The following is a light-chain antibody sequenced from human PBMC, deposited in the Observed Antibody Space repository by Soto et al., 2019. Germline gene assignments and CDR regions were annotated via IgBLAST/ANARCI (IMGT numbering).Light chain of an antibody. J-gene: IGLJ2*01. CDR3: HVWDSIPDRVV. CDR1: DIGSKT. V-gene: IGLV3-21*02. CDR2: NDS. Sequence: SYELTQPPSASVAPGQTATITCGGNDIGSKTLHWYQQRPGQAPGLVIYNDSGRPSDIPERFSGSTSGNMATLTSARVEAGDEADYYCHVWDSIPDRVVFGGGTKLTVL.